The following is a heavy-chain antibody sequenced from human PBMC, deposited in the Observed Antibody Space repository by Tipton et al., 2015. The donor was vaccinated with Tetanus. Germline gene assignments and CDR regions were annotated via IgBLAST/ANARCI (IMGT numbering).Heavy chain of an antibody. CDR2: IYGRGST. V-gene: IGHV4-4*07. J-gene: IGHJ5*02. D-gene: IGHD6-13*01. CDR1: GGSTHGFY. Sequence: TLSLTCAVSGGSTHGFYWTWIRQSAGKGLEWIGRIYGRGSTNYNPSLKSRVTISLDTSKDEFSLTLSSATAADTAVYYCARGTWLYTSTYHRHWLDPWGQGTLVTVSS. CDR3: ARGTWLYTSTYHRHWLDP.